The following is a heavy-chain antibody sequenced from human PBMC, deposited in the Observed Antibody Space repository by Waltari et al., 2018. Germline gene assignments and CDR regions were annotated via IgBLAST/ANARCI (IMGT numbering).Heavy chain of an antibody. CDR3: ARHGGYFSNFDF. CDR2: IYHDGTT. CDR1: GGSISTIGYY. D-gene: IGHD2-21*01. Sequence: QLQLQESGPGLVKPSETLSLTCTVSGGSISTIGYYWAWVRQPPGKGLEWIGTIYHDGTTYYNPSLKSRVAIFVYTSRNQFSLKLRSVTAADTAVYYCARHGGYFSNFDFWGQGTLVTVSS. J-gene: IGHJ4*02. V-gene: IGHV4-39*01.